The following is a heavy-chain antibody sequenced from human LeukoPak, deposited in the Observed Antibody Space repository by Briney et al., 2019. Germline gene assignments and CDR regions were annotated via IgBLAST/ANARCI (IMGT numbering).Heavy chain of an antibody. CDR1: GFTFTSYA. D-gene: IGHD3-10*01. V-gene: IGHV3-23*01. J-gene: IGHJ4*02. CDR3: ATRITMVRGVRLGGVY. Sequence: GGSLGLSCAASGFTFTSYAMNWVRQAPGKGLEWVSAISASGGSTYYADSVKGRFTISKDNSKNTLYLQMNSLRAEDTALYYCATRITMVRGVRLGGVYWGEKNLVTVFS. CDR2: ISASGGST.